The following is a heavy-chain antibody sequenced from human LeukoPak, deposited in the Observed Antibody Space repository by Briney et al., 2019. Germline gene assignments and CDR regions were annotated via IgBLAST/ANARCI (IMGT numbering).Heavy chain of an antibody. CDR3: ARGWGERGKCRGGTCNNPQFDY. CDR2: IKESGSEK. D-gene: IGHD2-15*01. J-gene: IGHJ4*02. Sequence: GGSLRLSCAASGFTFYYYLMTWVRQAPGEGVEWRANIKESGSEKYYVGAGKGRFTISTDNGKNSLYLQMNSLRVEDTAVYYCARGWGERGKCRGGTCNNPQFDYWGRGTLVTVSS. V-gene: IGHV3-7*01. CDR1: GFTFYYYL.